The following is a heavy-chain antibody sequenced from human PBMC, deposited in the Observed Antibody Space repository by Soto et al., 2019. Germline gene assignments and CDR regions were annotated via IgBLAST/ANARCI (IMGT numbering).Heavy chain of an antibody. CDR3: ARERAVVAGAGTTPVLRY. J-gene: IGHJ4*02. D-gene: IGHD6-19*01. CDR2: ISYDGSNK. Sequence: QVQLVESGGGVVQPGRSLRLSCAASGFTFSSYAMHWVRQAPGKGLEWVAVISYDGSNKYYADSVKGRFTISRDNSKNARYEQMNSLRAEDTAVYYCARERAVVAGAGTTPVLRYWGQGTLVTVSS. CDR1: GFTFSSYA. V-gene: IGHV3-30-3*01.